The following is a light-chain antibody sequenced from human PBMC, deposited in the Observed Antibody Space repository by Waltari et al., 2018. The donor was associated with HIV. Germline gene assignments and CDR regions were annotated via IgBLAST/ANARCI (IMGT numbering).Light chain of an antibody. Sequence: DIVLTQSPDSLAVSLGERPTINCKSSQNLLYSPNNKNYLAWFQQKPGQPPKLLIYWASSRESGVPDRFSGSGSGTDFTLSISSLQAEDVAVYYCQQYYGYPWTFGQGTKVEIK. CDR1: QNLLYSPNNKNY. V-gene: IGKV4-1*01. CDR2: WAS. J-gene: IGKJ1*01. CDR3: QQYYGYPWT.